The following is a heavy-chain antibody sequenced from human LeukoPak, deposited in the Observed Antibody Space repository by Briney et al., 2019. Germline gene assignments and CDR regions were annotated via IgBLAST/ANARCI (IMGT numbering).Heavy chain of an antibody. V-gene: IGHV3-13*01. CDR2: IGTAGDT. D-gene: IGHD4-17*01. J-gene: IGHJ6*02. CDR3: ARGPATVTASYYYYGMDV. CDR1: GFTVSNYD. Sequence: GGSLRLSCAASGFTVSNYDMHWVRQATGKGLEWVSAIGTAGDTYYPGSVKGRFTISRENAKNSLYLQMNSLRAGDTAVYYCARGPATVTASYYYYGMDVWGQGPTVTVSS.